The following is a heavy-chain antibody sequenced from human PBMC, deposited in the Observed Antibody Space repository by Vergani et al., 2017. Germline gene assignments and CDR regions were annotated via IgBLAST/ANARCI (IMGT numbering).Heavy chain of an antibody. D-gene: IGHD5-24*01. J-gene: IGHJ3*01. V-gene: IGHV3-9*01. CDR2: ISWNSGAV. CDR1: GITFWKFG. Sequence: EVDLVESGGGLAQPGGSLRLSCEASGITFWKFGMHWVRQGPGKGLEWVSGISWNSGAVDYADSVRGRFSISRDNSKNTLYLQMNSLRTEDTANYYCRGEMDVWGQGTMVTVSS. CDR3: RGEMDV.